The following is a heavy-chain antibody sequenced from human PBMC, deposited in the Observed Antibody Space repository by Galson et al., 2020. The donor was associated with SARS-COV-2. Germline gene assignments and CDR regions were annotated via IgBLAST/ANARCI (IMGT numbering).Heavy chain of an antibody. CDR1: GASISSNNYY. CDR2: MYYSGTT. Sequence: SETLSLTCDVSGASISSNNYYWGWIRQSPGRGLEWIGSMYYSGTTYYNPSLKRRVVISVDTSKNQVFLKLSSVTGADTAVYYCVRLKEMILEWFSHFDYWGQGALVTVSS. CDR3: VRLKEMILEWFSHFDY. J-gene: IGHJ4*02. V-gene: IGHV4-39*01. D-gene: IGHD3-3*01.